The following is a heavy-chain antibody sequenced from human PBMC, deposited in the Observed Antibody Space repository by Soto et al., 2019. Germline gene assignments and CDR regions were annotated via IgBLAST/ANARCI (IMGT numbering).Heavy chain of an antibody. CDR1: GGTFSNDA. Sequence: QGQLVQAGAEVKKPGSSVRISCRASGGTFSNDAVSWVRQAPGQGLQWMGGIIPIFGTTHYAQKFQGRVTITADESTATAYMELRSVTSEDTAVYYCATGLRTGNYGMDVWGQGTAVTVSS. J-gene: IGHJ6*02. V-gene: IGHV1-69*01. CDR3: ATGLRTGNYGMDV. D-gene: IGHD3-10*01. CDR2: IIPIFGTT.